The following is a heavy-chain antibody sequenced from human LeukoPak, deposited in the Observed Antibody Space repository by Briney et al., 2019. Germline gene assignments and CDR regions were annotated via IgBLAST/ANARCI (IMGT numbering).Heavy chain of an antibody. CDR1: GLILRHYW. CDR3: ARATSGTSYEF. Sequence: PGGSLRLSCGASGLILRHYWMHWVRQAPGKGLVWVSSIEGDGSRTNYADSVKGRFTISRDNAENTLYLQMNSFRGEDTTVYFCARATSGTSYEFWGQGTLVTVSS. J-gene: IGHJ4*02. CDR2: IEGDGSRT. V-gene: IGHV3-74*01. D-gene: IGHD3-10*01.